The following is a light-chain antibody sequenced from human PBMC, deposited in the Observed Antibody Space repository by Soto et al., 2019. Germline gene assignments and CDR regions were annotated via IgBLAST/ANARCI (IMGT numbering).Light chain of an antibody. V-gene: IGKV1-8*01. CDR3: QQYYSYPPT. CDR1: QGISSY. Sequence: AIRMTQSPSSFSASTGDRVTITCRAGQGISSYLAWYQQKPGKAPKLLIYAAFTLQSGVPSTFSGSGSGTDFTLTISCLQSEDCATYYCQQYYSYPPTFGGGTKVEIK. CDR2: AAF. J-gene: IGKJ4*01.